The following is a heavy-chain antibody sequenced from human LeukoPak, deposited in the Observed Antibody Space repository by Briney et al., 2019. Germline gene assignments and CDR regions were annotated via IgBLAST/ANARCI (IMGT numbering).Heavy chain of an antibody. Sequence: GGSLRLSCAASGFTVSSNYMSWVRQAPGKGLEWVSIIYSGGSTYYADSVKGRVTISRDNSRNTVYLQMNSLRAEDTAVYYCAKDRTYYSDFSAYYFSPPLQHYWGQGTLVTVSS. D-gene: IGHD3-22*01. V-gene: IGHV3-53*01. CDR2: IYSGGST. CDR3: AKDRTYYSDFSAYYFSPPLQHY. CDR1: GFTVSSNY. J-gene: IGHJ4*02.